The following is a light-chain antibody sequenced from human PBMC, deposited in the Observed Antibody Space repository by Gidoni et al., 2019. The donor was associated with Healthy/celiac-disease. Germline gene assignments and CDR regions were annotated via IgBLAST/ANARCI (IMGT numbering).Light chain of an antibody. Sequence: HSVLTQPPSASGTPGQRVTISCSGSSSNIRSNTVNWYQQLPGTAPKLLIYSNNQRPSGVPDRFSGSKSGTSASLAISGLQSEDEADYYCAAWDDSLNGVVFGGGTKLTVL. J-gene: IGLJ2*01. CDR1: SSNIRSNT. CDR3: AAWDDSLNGVV. CDR2: SNN. V-gene: IGLV1-44*01.